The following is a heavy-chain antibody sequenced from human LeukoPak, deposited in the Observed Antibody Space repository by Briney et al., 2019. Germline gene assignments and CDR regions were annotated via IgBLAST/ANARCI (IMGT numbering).Heavy chain of an antibody. CDR2: IIPILGIA. CDR1: GGTFSSHA. V-gene: IGHV1-69*04. Sequence: SVKVSCKASGGTFSSHAISWVRQAPGQGLEWMGRIIPILGIANYAQKFQGRVTITADKSTSTAYMELSSLRSEDTAVYYCARDRGRTAMVGIVDYWGQGTLVTVSS. J-gene: IGHJ4*02. CDR3: ARDRGRTAMVGIVDY. D-gene: IGHD5-18*01.